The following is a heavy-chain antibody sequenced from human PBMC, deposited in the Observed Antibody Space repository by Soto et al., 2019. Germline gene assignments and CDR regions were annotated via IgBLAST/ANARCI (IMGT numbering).Heavy chain of an antibody. D-gene: IGHD2-21*01. CDR3: ATIPSCINAFHI. CDR2: IIPMLGTP. CDR1: GGSFNTNT. Sequence: SVKGSCKASGGSFNTNTFNCGRQAPGLGLEWLGGIIPMLGTPDNAERFQGRVTITTDESTSTAYMELSSLTSDDTAVYYCATIPSCINAFHICRHGTMVAVS. J-gene: IGHJ3*02. V-gene: IGHV1-69*05.